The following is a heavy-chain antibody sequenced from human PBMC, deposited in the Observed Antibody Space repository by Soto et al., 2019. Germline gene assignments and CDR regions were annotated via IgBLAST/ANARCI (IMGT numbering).Heavy chain of an antibody. J-gene: IGHJ4*02. CDR3: AGWGGHDYNY. CDR1: GFTFTDFY. Sequence: EVQLVQSGGGLVQPGGSLRLSCVVSGFTFTDFYMNWVRQAPGKGLEWVANIRPAGSETNYVESVKGRFTTSRDNAKNSLFLQMNSLRADDTAVYYCAGWGGHDYNYWGQGILVTVSS. D-gene: IGHD4-4*01. V-gene: IGHV3-7*03. CDR2: IRPAGSET.